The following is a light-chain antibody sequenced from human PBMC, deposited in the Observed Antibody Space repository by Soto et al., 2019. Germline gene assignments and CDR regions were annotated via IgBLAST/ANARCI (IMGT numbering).Light chain of an antibody. CDR3: SSYTSSSTLV. CDR2: EVR. Sequence: QSALTQPASVSGSPGQSITISCTGTSSDVGGYNYVSWYQQHPGKAPKLMIYEVRNRPSGVSNRFSGSKSGNTASLTISGLQAEDEADDYCSSYTSSSTLVFGGGTKLTVL. V-gene: IGLV2-14*01. J-gene: IGLJ2*01. CDR1: SSDVGGYNY.